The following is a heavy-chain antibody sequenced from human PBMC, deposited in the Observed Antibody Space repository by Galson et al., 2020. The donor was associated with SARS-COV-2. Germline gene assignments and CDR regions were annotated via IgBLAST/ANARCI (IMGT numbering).Heavy chain of an antibody. CDR1: GGSISKHYYY. Sequence: SQTLSLTCNVSGGSISKHYYYWSWIRQPPGKGLEWIGCIYYSGDTFYNPSLKSRVSMSVDSSKNQFSLKLTSVTAADTAVYFCARDQGTSYCSGGSCYEIFGIDYWGRGTLVTVSS. V-gene: IGHV4-30-4*01. CDR2: IYYSGDT. CDR3: ARDQGTSYCSGGSCYEIFGIDY. J-gene: IGHJ4*02. D-gene: IGHD2-15*01.